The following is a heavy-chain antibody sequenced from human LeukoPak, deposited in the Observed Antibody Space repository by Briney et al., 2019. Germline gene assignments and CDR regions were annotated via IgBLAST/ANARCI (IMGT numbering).Heavy chain of an antibody. J-gene: IGHJ4*02. CDR2: IYYSGST. Sequence: SETLSLTCTVSGGSISTRSYYWGWIRQPPGKGLEWIGSIYYSGSTYYNPSLKSRVTISADTSKNQFSLKLNSVTAADTAVFFCATHSSGSYYFDYWGQGTLVTVSS. V-gene: IGHV4-39*01. D-gene: IGHD6-19*01. CDR3: ATHSSGSYYFDY. CDR1: GGSISTRSYY.